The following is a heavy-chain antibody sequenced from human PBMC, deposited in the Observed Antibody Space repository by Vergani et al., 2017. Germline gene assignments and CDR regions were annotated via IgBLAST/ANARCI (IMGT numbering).Heavy chain of an antibody. V-gene: IGHV3-30*02. CDR2: INFDGSNQ. Sequence: QVQLVESGGGVVQRGGSLRLSCATSGFPLSNYDMQWIRQGPGKGLEFVAFINFDGSNQDYADSVKGRFTLSRGFSKNTLYLQMNSLRTDDTATYYCAKHFRDCSFDYWGQGTQVIVSS. CDR1: GFPLSNYD. CDR3: AKHFRDCSFDY. D-gene: IGHD2-15*01. J-gene: IGHJ4*02.